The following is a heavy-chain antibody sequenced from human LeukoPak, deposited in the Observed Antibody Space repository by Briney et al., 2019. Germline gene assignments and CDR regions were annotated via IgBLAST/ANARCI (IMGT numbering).Heavy chain of an antibody. J-gene: IGHJ4*02. CDR1: GFTFSSYA. CDR3: AKDLYSGSYYVWDY. V-gene: IGHV3-23*01. Sequence: GGSLRLSCAASGFTFSSYATSWVRQAPGKALEWVSTISGSGGSTYYADSVKGRFTISRDNSKNTLYLQMNSLRAEDTAVYYCAKDLYSGSYYVWDYWGQGTLVTVSS. D-gene: IGHD1-26*01. CDR2: ISGSGGST.